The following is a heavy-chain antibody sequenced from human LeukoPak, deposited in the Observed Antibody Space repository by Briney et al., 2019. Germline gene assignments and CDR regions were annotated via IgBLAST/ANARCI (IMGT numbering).Heavy chain of an antibody. Sequence: ASVKVSCKASGYTFTNYGISWVRQAPGQGLEWMGWISAYNGNTHYAQKFQGRVTITADESTSTAYMELRSLRSDDTAVYYCARSSTYYYDSSGYSPRAFDIWGQGTMVTVSS. CDR1: GYTFTNYG. V-gene: IGHV1-18*01. CDR3: ARSSTYYYDSSGYSPRAFDI. CDR2: ISAYNGNT. J-gene: IGHJ3*02. D-gene: IGHD3-22*01.